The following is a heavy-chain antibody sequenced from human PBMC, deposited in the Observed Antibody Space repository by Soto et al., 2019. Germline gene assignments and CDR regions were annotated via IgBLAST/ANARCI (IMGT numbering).Heavy chain of an antibody. CDR3: ARGLKRTQLTDYYYGMDV. CDR1: GGTXSSYA. D-gene: IGHD3-10*01. V-gene: IGHV1-69*06. CDR2: IIPIFGTA. J-gene: IGHJ6*02. Sequence: GASVKVXCKASGGTXSSYAISWVRQSPGQGLEWMGRIIPIFGTANYAQKFQGRVTITADKSTSTAYMELSSLRSEDTAVYYCARGLKRTQLTDYYYGMDVWGQGATVTVSS.